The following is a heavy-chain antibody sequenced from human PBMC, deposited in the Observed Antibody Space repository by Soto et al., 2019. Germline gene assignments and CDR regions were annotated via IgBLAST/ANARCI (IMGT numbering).Heavy chain of an antibody. J-gene: IGHJ6*03. Sequence: GGSLRLSCAASGFSFSSADMHWVRQAPGKGLEWVSAIGTAGDTYYPDSVKGRFTISRENAENSLYLQMNSLRAGDTAVYYCAREFKGAPGHYYYYMDVWGRGTTVTVSS. CDR2: IGTAGDT. CDR3: AREFKGAPGHYYYYMDV. CDR1: GFSFSSAD. D-gene: IGHD3-10*01. V-gene: IGHV3-13*01.